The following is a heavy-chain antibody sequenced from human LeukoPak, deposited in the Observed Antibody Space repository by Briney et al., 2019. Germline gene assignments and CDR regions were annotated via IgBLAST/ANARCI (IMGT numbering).Heavy chain of an antibody. CDR3: ARALPHRRLMDTTMEQHWFDP. CDR2: IIPIFGTA. D-gene: IGHD5-18*01. CDR1: GGTLSSYA. J-gene: IGHJ5*02. Sequence: SVKVSCKASGGTLSSYAISWVRQAPGQGLEWMGGIIPIFGTANYAQKFQGRVTITADESTSTAYMELSSLRSEDTAVYYCARALPHRRLMDTTMEQHWFDPWGQGTLVTVSS. V-gene: IGHV1-69*13.